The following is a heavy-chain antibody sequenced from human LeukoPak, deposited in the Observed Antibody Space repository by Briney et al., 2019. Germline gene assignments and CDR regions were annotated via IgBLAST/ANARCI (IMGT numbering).Heavy chain of an antibody. V-gene: IGHV3-30-3*01. Sequence: GGSLRLSCAASGFTFSSYAMHWVRQAPGKGLEWVAVMSYDGSNKYYADSVKGRFTISRDNSKNTLYLQMNSLRAEDTAVYYCARDRPIVVVPAAILDYYYGMDVWGQGTTVTVSS. CDR1: GFTFSSYA. D-gene: IGHD2-2*02. J-gene: IGHJ6*02. CDR3: ARDRPIVVVPAAILDYYYGMDV. CDR2: MSYDGSNK.